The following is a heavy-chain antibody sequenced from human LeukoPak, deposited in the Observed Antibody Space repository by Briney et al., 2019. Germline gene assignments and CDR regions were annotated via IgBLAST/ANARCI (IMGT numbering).Heavy chain of an antibody. V-gene: IGHV4-61*08. D-gene: IGHD6-13*01. CDR3: ARDRYPGYSNWDAFDI. CDR2: IYYSGST. CDR1: GGSINSGDYY. Sequence: PSQTLSLTCTVSGGSINSGDYYWSWIRQPPGKGLEWIGYIYYSGSTNYNPSLKSRVTISVDTSKNQFSLKLSSVTAADTAVYYCARDRYPGYSNWDAFDIWGQGTMVTVSS. J-gene: IGHJ3*02.